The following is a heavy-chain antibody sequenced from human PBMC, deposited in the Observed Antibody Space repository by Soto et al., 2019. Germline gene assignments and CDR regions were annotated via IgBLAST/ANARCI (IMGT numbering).Heavy chain of an antibody. J-gene: IGHJ3*02. D-gene: IGHD2-15*01. CDR2: ISSNGGST. V-gene: IGHV3-64*01. Sequence: EVQLVESGGGLVQPGGSLRLSCAASGFTFSSYAMHWVRQAPGKGLEYVSAISSNGGSTYYANSVKGRFTISRDNSKNTLYLQMGSLRAEDMAVYYCARDRLPEYCSGGSCYGSAFDIWGQGTMVTVSS. CDR1: GFTFSSYA. CDR3: ARDRLPEYCSGGSCYGSAFDI.